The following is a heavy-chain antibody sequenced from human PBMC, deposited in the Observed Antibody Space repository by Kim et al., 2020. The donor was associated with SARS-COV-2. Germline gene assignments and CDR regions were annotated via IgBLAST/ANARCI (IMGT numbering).Heavy chain of an antibody. CDR3: ARGRGIGY. D-gene: IGHD3-16*01. Sequence: SGSTNYNPSLKSRVTISVDTSKNQFSLKLSSVTAADTAVYYCARGRGIGYWGQGTLVTVSS. J-gene: IGHJ4*02. CDR2: SGST. V-gene: IGHV4-59*09.